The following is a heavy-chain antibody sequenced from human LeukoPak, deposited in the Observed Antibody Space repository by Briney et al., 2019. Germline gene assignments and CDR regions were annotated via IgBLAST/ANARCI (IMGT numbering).Heavy chain of an antibody. D-gene: IGHD1-26*01. CDR2: IYSGGST. CDR3: ARDGWRALLALDY. V-gene: IGHV3-66*01. Sequence: GGSLRLSCAPSGFTVSRNYMSWVREAPGKGLEWVSVIYSGGSTYYADSVKGRFTISRDNSKNTLYLQMNSLRAEDTAVYYCARDGWRALLALDYWGQGTLVSVSS. J-gene: IGHJ4*02. CDR1: GFTVSRNY.